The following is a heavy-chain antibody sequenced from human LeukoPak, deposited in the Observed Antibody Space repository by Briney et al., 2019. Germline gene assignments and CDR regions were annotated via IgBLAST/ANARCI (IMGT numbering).Heavy chain of an antibody. J-gene: IGHJ6*02. Sequence: ASVKVSCKASGYTFTSYAMNWVRQAPGQGLEWMGWINTNTGNPTYAQGFTGRFVFSLDTSVSTAYQQISSLKAEDTAVYYCARATLYSSSWAYYYYYGMDVWGQGTTVTVSS. CDR3: ARATLYSSSWAYYYYYGMDV. CDR1: GYTFTSYA. CDR2: INTNTGNP. D-gene: IGHD6-13*01. V-gene: IGHV7-4-1*02.